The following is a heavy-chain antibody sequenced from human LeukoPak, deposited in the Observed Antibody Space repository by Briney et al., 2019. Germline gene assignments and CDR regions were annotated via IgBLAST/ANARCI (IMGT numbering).Heavy chain of an antibody. J-gene: IGHJ3*02. CDR3: AREAAALDDAFDI. CDR1: GFTFSSYE. Sequence: GGSLRLSCAASGFTFSSYEMNWVRQAPGKGLEWVSYISSSGSTTYYADSVKGRFTISRDNAKNSLYLQMNSLRAEDTAVYYCAREAAALDDAFDIWGQGTMVTVSS. V-gene: IGHV3-48*03. D-gene: IGHD1-1*01. CDR2: ISSSGSTT.